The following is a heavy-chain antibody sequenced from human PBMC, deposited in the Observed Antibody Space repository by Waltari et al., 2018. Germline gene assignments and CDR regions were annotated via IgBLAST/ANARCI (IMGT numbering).Heavy chain of an antibody. V-gene: IGHV4-59*01. Sequence: QVQLQESGPGLVKPSETLSLTCTVSSDSMNSYSWSWIRQPPGKGLEWIGSVSYSGPTFYNPSLKSRLNILVDTSKKHFSLNLSSVTAADTAIYYCARLSRNSVYSRFDDWGQGTLVTVS. CDR3: ARLSRNSVYSRFDD. J-gene: IGHJ4*02. CDR1: SDSMNSYS. CDR2: VSYSGPT. D-gene: IGHD3-22*01.